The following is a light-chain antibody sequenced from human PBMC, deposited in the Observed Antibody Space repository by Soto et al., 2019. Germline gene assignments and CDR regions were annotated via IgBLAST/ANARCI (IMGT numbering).Light chain of an antibody. CDR1: QSVSSN. CDR3: PQYNNWPPWT. CDR2: GAS. Sequence: EIVMTQSPATLSVSPGERATLSCRASQSVSSNLAWYQQKPGPAPRLRIYGASTRATGIPARFSGSGSGTEFTLNISSLQSEDFAVYYCPQYNNWPPWTFGQGTKVEIK. V-gene: IGKV3-15*01. J-gene: IGKJ1*01.